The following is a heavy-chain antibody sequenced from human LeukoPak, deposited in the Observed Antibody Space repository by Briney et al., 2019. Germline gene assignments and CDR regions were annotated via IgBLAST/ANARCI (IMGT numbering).Heavy chain of an antibody. CDR1: GYSITSAYY. Sequence: SETLSLTCTVSGYSITSAYYWGWIRQPPGKGLEWIGSFFLKGSTYYNPSLKSRVTISVDTSKNQFSLKLSSVTAADTAVYYCARPQADSSSFGHWFDPWGQGTLVTVSS. J-gene: IGHJ5*02. V-gene: IGHV4-38-2*02. CDR3: ARPQADSSSFGHWFDP. D-gene: IGHD6-13*01. CDR2: FFLKGST.